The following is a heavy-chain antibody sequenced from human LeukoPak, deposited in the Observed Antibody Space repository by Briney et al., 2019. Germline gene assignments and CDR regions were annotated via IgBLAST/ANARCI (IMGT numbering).Heavy chain of an antibody. J-gene: IGHJ5*02. CDR3: ARVKSGCSSTSCYEDWFDP. D-gene: IGHD2-2*01. Sequence: SETLSLTCTVSGGSISSYYWSWIRQPPGKGLEWIGYIYYSGSTNYNPSLKSRVTISVDTSKNQFSLKLSSVTAADTAVYYCARVKSGCSSTSCYEDWFDPWGQGTLVTVSS. CDR1: GGSISSYY. V-gene: IGHV4-59*01. CDR2: IYYSGST.